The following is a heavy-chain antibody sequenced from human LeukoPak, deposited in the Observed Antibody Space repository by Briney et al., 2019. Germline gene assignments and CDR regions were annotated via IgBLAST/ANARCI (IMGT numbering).Heavy chain of an antibody. CDR3: AREDTILGGYGDYEYPHDY. V-gene: IGHV3-11*01. D-gene: IGHD4-17*01. J-gene: IGHJ4*02. CDR1: GFTFSDYY. CDR2: ISSSASTK. Sequence: GVSLRLSCAASGFTFSDYYMSWIRQAPGKRLEWVSYISSSASTKYYADSVKGRFTISRDNARNSLYLQMNSLRAEDTAVYYCAREDTILGGYGDYEYPHDYWGQGTLVTVSS.